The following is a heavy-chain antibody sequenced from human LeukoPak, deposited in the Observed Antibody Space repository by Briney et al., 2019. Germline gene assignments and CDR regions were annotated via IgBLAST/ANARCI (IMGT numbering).Heavy chain of an antibody. Sequence: GGSLRLSCAASGFTVSSNYMSWVRQAPGKGLEWVSVIYSGGSTYYADSVKGRFTISRDNAKNSLFLQMHSLRAEDTAVYYCARVLEAAAFDYWGQGTLVTVSS. CDR3: ARVLEAAAFDY. V-gene: IGHV3-53*01. CDR1: GFTVSSNY. D-gene: IGHD6-13*01. J-gene: IGHJ4*02. CDR2: IYSGGST.